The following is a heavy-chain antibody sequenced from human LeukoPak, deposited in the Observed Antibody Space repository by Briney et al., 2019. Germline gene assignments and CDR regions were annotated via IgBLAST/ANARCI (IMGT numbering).Heavy chain of an antibody. CDR3: ARDPAPAAYFDY. CDR2: IYYSGST. D-gene: IGHD2-2*01. V-gene: IGHV4-59*12. Sequence: PSETLSLTCTVSGGSISSYYWSWIRQPPGKGLEWIGYIYYSGSTNYNPSLKSRVTISVDTSKNQFSLKLSSVTAADTAVYYCARDPAPAAYFDYWGQGTLVTVSS. CDR1: GGSISSYY. J-gene: IGHJ4*02.